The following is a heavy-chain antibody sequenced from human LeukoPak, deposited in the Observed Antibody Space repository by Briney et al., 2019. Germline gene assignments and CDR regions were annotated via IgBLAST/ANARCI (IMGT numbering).Heavy chain of an antibody. D-gene: IGHD3-22*01. J-gene: IGHJ4*02. CDR3: ARAYEGQRYGHDVSFFDS. Sequence: ASVKVSCKASGYTFTSYYMHWVRQAPGQGLEWMGIIIPSGGSTSYAQKFQGRVTMTRDTSTSTVYMELSSLRSDDTAVYYCARAYEGQRYGHDVSFFDSLGQGTIVAVSS. V-gene: IGHV1-46*01. CDR1: GYTFTSYY. CDR2: IIPSGGST.